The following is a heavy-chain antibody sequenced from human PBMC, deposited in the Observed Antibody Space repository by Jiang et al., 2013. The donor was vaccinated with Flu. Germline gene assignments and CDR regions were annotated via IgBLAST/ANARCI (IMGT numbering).Heavy chain of an antibody. J-gene: IGHJ4*02. D-gene: IGHD2-21*02. Sequence: GAEVKKPGASVKVSCKASGQTLTSYAMHWVRQAPGQRLEWMGWINTGVGNTKYSQKFQGRVTMTTDTSTTTAYMELRSLRSDDTAVYYCVRDSMTAPWNFDYWGQGTLVTVSS. CDR2: INTGVGNT. CDR3: VRDSMTAPWNFDY. V-gene: IGHV1-3*04. CDR1: GQTLTSYA.